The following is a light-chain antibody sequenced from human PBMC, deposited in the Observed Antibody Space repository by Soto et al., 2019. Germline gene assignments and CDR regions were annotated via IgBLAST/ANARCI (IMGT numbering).Light chain of an antibody. V-gene: IGLV2-14*01. Sequence: QSVLTQPASVSGSPGQSITLSCTGTSSDIGGYDYVSRYQRHPGKAPKLIIYDVNNRPSGVSNRFSGSKSGNTASLTISGLQAEDEADYYCTSYASGSSHLVFGGGTKLTVL. CDR2: DVN. CDR1: SSDIGGYDY. J-gene: IGLJ2*01. CDR3: TSYASGSSHLV.